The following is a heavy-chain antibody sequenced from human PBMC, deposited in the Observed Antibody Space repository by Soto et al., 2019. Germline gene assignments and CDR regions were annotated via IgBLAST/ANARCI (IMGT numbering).Heavy chain of an antibody. CDR3: ARTSGYLDY. CDR2: PYHRSEWYH. CDR1: GDSVSSISAA. J-gene: IGHJ4*02. Sequence: PSKTLSLTCALSGDSVSSISAAWNWIRQSPSRGLEWLGRPYHRSEWYHEYAVSVKGRITINPDTSKNQFSRQLNSVTPEDAAVYYCARTSGYLDYWGRGTMVTISS. D-gene: IGHD6-25*01. V-gene: IGHV6-1*01.